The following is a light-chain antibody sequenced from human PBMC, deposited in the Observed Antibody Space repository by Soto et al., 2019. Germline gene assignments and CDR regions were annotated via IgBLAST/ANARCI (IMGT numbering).Light chain of an antibody. V-gene: IGLV2-11*01. Sequence: ALTQPRSVSGSPGQSVTISCTGTSSDVGGYNYVSWYQQHPGKAPKLMIYDVSKRPSGVPDRFSGSKSGNTASLTISGLQAEDEADYYCCSYAGSYTLVFGGGTKVTVL. J-gene: IGLJ2*01. CDR1: SSDVGGYNY. CDR3: CSYAGSYTLV. CDR2: DVS.